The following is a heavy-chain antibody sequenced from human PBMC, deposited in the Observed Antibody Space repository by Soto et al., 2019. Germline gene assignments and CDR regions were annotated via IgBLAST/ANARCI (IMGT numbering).Heavy chain of an antibody. Sequence: ASLKVSCKASGYTSKEYFWHWVRQAPGQGLEWMGWINSNTGGTNYAQKFQGRVTMTRDTPISTAYMELSRLTSDDTAVYHCARESVVTGTHHFDYWGQGTLVTGS. V-gene: IGHV1-2*02. J-gene: IGHJ4*02. D-gene: IGHD1-7*01. CDR3: ARESVVTGTHHFDY. CDR2: INSNTGGT. CDR1: GYTSKEYF.